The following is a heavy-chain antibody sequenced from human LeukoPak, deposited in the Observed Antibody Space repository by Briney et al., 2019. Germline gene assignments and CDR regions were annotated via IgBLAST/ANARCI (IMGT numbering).Heavy chain of an antibody. Sequence: GGSLRISCAASGFTFSSYGMHWVRQAPGKGLEWVAAISYNGNNKEYADSVKGRFTISRDNSKNTLYLQMNSLRAEDTAVYYCAKDRSSSWSFDYWGLGTLVTVSS. D-gene: IGHD6-13*01. CDR2: ISYNGNNK. V-gene: IGHV3-30*18. CDR1: GFTFSSYG. J-gene: IGHJ4*02. CDR3: AKDRSSSWSFDY.